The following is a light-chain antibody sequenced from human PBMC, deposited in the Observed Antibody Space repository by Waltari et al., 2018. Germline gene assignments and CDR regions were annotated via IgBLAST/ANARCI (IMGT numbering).Light chain of an antibody. V-gene: IGKV3-11*01. CDR3: HQRSNWPLT. J-gene: IGKJ3*01. CDR1: QSVTTD. CDR2: DAS. Sequence: EVALTQSPATLSLSPGDTATLSCPASQSVTTDLAWYQQRRGQAPRLRIYDASARATGIPARFSGSGSGTDFTLTISGLEPEDFAVYYCHQRSNWPLTFGPGTKVDFK.